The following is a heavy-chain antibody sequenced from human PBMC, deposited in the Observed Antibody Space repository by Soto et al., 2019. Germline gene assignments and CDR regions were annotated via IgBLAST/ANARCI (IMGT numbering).Heavy chain of an antibody. CDR1: GFTFSSYA. CDR2: ISYDGSTK. CDR3: SRPGIAAVLGAFDI. J-gene: IGHJ3*02. V-gene: IGHV3-30-3*01. Sequence: QVQLVESGGGVVQPGRSLRLSCAASGFTFSSYAMHWVRQAPGKGLEWVALISYDGSTKYYADSVKGRFTISRDNSKNTLYLQMNSLRVEDTAIYYCSRPGIAAVLGAFDIRGQGTMVTVSS. D-gene: IGHD6-13*01.